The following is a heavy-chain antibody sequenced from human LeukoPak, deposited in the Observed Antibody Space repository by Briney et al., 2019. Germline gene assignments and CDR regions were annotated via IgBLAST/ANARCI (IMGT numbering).Heavy chain of an antibody. Sequence: SETLSLTCTVSGGSISGFYWGWIRQSPEKGLEWIGYIYYSGSANYDPSLKSRVTISLDTSKNQFSLKLNSVTAADTAVYYCARGQLAASWFDPWGQGTLVTVSS. CDR2: IYYSGSA. J-gene: IGHJ5*02. D-gene: IGHD6-13*01. CDR1: GGSISGFY. V-gene: IGHV4-59*08. CDR3: ARGQLAASWFDP.